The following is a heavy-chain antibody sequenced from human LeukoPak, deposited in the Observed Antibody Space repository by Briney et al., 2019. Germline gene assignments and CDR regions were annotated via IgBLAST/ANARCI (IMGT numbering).Heavy chain of an antibody. Sequence: PSETLSLTCAVYGGSFSGYYWSWIRQPPGKGLEWIGEINHSGSTNYNPSLKSRVTISVDTSKNQFSLKLSSVTAADTAVYYCARRLGMTTDPRRGNNWFDPWGQGTLVTVSS. CDR1: GGSFSGYY. CDR2: INHSGST. CDR3: ARRLGMTTDPRRGNNWFDP. D-gene: IGHD4-11*01. J-gene: IGHJ5*02. V-gene: IGHV4-34*01.